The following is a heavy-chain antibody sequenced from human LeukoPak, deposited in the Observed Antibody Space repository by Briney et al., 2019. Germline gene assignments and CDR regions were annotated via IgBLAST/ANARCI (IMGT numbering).Heavy chain of an antibody. V-gene: IGHV3-48*03. CDR3: ARVSKYYDILTTYGMDV. Sequence: GSLRLSCAASGFTFSSYEMNWVRQAPGKGLEWVSYISSSGSTIYYADSVKGRFTISRDNAKNSLYLQMSSLRAEDTAVYYCARVSKYYDILTTYGMDVWGKGTTVTVSS. J-gene: IGHJ6*04. CDR1: GFTFSSYE. CDR2: ISSSGSTI. D-gene: IGHD3-9*01.